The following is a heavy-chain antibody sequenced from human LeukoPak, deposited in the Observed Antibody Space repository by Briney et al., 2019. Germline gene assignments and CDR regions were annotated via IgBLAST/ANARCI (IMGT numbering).Heavy chain of an antibody. Sequence: ASVKVSCKASGYTFTSYYMHWVRQAPGQGLEWMGIINPSGGSTSYAQKFQGRVTMTRDTSTSTVYMELSSLGSEDTAVYYCARGRFLYYDFWSGYPDYWGQGTLVTVSS. D-gene: IGHD3-3*01. CDR3: ARGRFLYYDFWSGYPDY. V-gene: IGHV1-46*01. J-gene: IGHJ4*02. CDR1: GYTFTSYY. CDR2: INPSGGST.